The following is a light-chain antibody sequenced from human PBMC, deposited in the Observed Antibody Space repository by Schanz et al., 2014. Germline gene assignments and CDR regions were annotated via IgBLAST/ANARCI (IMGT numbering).Light chain of an antibody. Sequence: DIQMTQSPSTLSASVGDRVTLTCRASQSLSRWLTWYQQKPGKVPKLLISEASSLESGVPSRFSGSGSGTEFTLTISNLQPDDFATYFCQQYKDYPRTFGRGTKVEIK. V-gene: IGKV1-5*03. CDR2: EAS. CDR1: QSLSRW. J-gene: IGKJ1*01. CDR3: QQYKDYPRT.